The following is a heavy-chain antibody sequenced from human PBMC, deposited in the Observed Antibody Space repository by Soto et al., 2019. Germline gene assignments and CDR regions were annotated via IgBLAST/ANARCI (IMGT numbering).Heavy chain of an antibody. CDR1: GFTVTNNY. J-gene: IGHJ4*02. V-gene: IGHV3-53*01. CDR2: IYSAGST. CDR3: AKGYDFWSGYVDY. Sequence: PGGSLRLSCAASGFTVTNNYMSWVRQAPGKGLEWVSLIYSAGSTYYADSVKGRFTISRDNSKNTPYLQMNSLRAEDTAVYYCAKGYDFWSGYVDYWGQGTLVTVSS. D-gene: IGHD3-3*01.